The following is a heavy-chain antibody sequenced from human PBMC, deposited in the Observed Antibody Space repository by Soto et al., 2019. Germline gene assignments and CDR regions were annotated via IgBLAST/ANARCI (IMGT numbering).Heavy chain of an antibody. Sequence: SETLSLTCAVSGGSISSGGYSWSWIRQPPGKGLEWIGYIYHSGSTYYNPSLKSRVTISVDRSKNQFSLKLSSVTAADTAVYYCARLGYGDSVLDSWGQGILVTVSS. D-gene: IGHD4-17*01. CDR2: IYHSGST. V-gene: IGHV4-30-2*01. CDR3: ARLGYGDSVLDS. CDR1: GGSISSGGYS. J-gene: IGHJ4*02.